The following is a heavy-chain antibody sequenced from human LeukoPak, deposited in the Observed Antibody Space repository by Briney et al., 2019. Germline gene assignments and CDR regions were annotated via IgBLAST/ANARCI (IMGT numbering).Heavy chain of an antibody. Sequence: PSETLSLTCTVSGGSISSYYWNWFRQPPGKGLEWIGLIHYSGSTNYNPPLKSRVTISEDTSKNQCSLKLTSVTTADTAVYFCARGRGWLPDYWGQGTLVTVSS. CDR1: GGSISSYY. D-gene: IGHD5-24*01. V-gene: IGHV4-59*01. CDR2: IHYSGST. J-gene: IGHJ4*02. CDR3: ARGRGWLPDY.